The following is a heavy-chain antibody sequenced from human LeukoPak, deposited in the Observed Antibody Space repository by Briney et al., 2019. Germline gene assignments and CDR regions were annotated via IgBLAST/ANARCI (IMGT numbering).Heavy chain of an antibody. J-gene: IGHJ4*02. D-gene: IGHD3-10*01. CDR3: ATAFCYYGSGSHTFDY. Sequence: ASVKVSCKVSGYTLTELSMHWVRQAPGKGLEWMGGFDPEDGETIYAQKFQGRVTMTEDTSTDTAYMELSSLRSEDTAVYYCATAFCYYGSGSHTFDYWGQGTLVTVSS. CDR2: FDPEDGET. V-gene: IGHV1-24*01. CDR1: GYTLTELS.